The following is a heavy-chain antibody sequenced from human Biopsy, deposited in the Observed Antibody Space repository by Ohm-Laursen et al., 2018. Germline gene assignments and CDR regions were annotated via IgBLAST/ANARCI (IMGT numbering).Heavy chain of an antibody. Sequence: SLRLSCAASGFTFSNYEMNWVRQAPGKGLEWVAAIWYDGSNKNYADSVKGRFTISRDNSKNTLYLQMNSLRGEDTAAYYCAKCMTGGSNYYFHHCGQGTLVTVSS. CDR1: GFTFSNYE. V-gene: IGHV3-33*06. D-gene: IGHD2-8*01. CDR2: IWYDGSNK. CDR3: AKCMTGGSNYYFHH. J-gene: IGHJ4*02.